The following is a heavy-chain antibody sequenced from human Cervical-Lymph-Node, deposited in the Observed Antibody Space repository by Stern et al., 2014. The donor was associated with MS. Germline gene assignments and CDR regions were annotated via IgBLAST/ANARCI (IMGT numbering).Heavy chain of an antibody. Sequence: QMQLVQSGAEVKKPGSSVKVSCKTSGDTFVNYAVSWVRQAPGLGLEWMGGIVPLFGTSTSARKFRGRIYLTADKSSNTTYMELRSLRFEDTAVYYCAREFATSAHPFDFWGQGTLLTVSS. CDR3: AREFATSAHPFDF. J-gene: IGHJ4*02. CDR2: IVPLFGTS. V-gene: IGHV1-69*06. CDR1: GDTFVNYA.